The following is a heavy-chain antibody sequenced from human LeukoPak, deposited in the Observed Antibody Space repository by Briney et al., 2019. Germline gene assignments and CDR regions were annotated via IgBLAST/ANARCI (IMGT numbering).Heavy chain of an antibody. J-gene: IGHJ4*02. Sequence: RASVKVSCTASGYTFTSYDINWVRQATGQGLEWMGWMNPNSGNTGYAQKFQGRVTMTRNTYISTAYMELSSLRSEDTAVYYCARGRRGVVVPGHWGQGTLVTVSS. CDR2: MNPNSGNT. CDR1: GYTFTSYD. V-gene: IGHV1-8*01. CDR3: ARGRRGVVVPGH. D-gene: IGHD2-2*01.